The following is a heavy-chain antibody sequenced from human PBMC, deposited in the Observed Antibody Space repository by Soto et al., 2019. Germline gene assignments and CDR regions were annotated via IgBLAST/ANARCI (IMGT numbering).Heavy chain of an antibody. J-gene: IGHJ4*01. CDR1: GGSFSGYY. CDR2: INHSGST. D-gene: IGHD3-3*01. CDR3: ARADYYDFWSGPLDY. V-gene: IGHV4-34*01. Sequence: ASETLSLTCAVYGGSFSGYYWSWIRQPPGKGLEWIGEINHSGSTNYNPSLKSRVTISVDTSKNQFSLKLSSVTAADTAVYYCARADYYDFWSGPLDYWGQGTVVTASS.